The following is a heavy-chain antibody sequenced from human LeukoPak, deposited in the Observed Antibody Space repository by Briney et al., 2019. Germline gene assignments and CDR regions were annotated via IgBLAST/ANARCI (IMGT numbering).Heavy chain of an antibody. V-gene: IGHV1-18*01. J-gene: IGHJ5*02. CDR1: GYTFTNYG. CDR2: VGAYDGDT. CDR3: ARDYDRWNNDCFDP. D-gene: IGHD1/OR15-1a*01. Sequence: ASVKVSCKASGYTFTNYGISWVRRAPGQGLEWIGWVGAYDGDTNYAEKVQGRVTMTTDTSTSTAYLELRSLRSDDTAVYYCARDYDRWNNDCFDPWGQGTLVIVSS.